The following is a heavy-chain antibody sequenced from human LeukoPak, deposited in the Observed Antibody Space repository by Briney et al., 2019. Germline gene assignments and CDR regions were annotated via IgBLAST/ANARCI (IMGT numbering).Heavy chain of an antibody. Sequence: SQTLSLSCAISGESVSSKNGAWKWITPSPSRGLEWRGRNYLRSNCNNEYAVAMNGRITINPDPSKNQFCLQLHSMTPHGTAVYYCARDDGASGWHTFDYWGQGTLVTVSS. J-gene: IGHJ4*02. CDR3: ARDDGASGWHTFDY. CDR2: NYLRSNCNN. V-gene: IGHV6-1*01. CDR1: GESVSSKNGA. D-gene: IGHD6-19*01.